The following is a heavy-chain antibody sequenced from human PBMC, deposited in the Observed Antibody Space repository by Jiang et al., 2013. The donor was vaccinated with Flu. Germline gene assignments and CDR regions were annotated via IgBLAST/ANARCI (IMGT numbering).Heavy chain of an antibody. D-gene: IGHD6-13*01. CDR3: AAEVPYHSSSWFDP. CDR1: GGSISGYY. Sequence: GPGLVKPSETLSLSCTVSGGSISGYYWNWIRQAPGKGLEWIGRIYYSGDTNYNPSLKSRVTMSLDTSSDQFSLRLRSVTASDTALYYCAAEVPYHSSSWFDPGAREPRSPSPQ. CDR2: IYYSGDT. V-gene: IGHV4-59*08. J-gene: IGHJ5*02.